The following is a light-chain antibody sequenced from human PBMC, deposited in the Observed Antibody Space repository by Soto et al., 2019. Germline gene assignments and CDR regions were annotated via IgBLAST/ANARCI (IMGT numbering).Light chain of an antibody. Sequence: EVVLPQSPGTLSLSPGERATLSCRASDSTLNDYLAWYQQKPGQAPRLLIHDASRRATGIPDRFSGSGPGTDFTLTTSRLEPEDFAVYYCQQYGSSPITVGQGTRLEI. CDR1: DSTLNDY. CDR3: QQYGSSPIT. V-gene: IGKV3-20*01. CDR2: DAS. J-gene: IGKJ5*01.